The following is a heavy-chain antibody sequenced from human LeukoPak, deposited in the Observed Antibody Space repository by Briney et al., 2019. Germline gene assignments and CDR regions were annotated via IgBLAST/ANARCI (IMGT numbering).Heavy chain of an antibody. D-gene: IGHD1-26*01. Sequence: SETLSLTCTVSEGSLSTYYWSWIRQPAGTGLEWIGRIYTTGSINYNPSLKSRVTMSVDTSKNQFSLKLSSVTAADTAVYYCARGGLPRENWFDPWGQGTLVTVSS. CDR1: EGSLSTYY. CDR3: ARGGLPRENWFDP. CDR2: IYTTGSI. V-gene: IGHV4-4*07. J-gene: IGHJ5*02.